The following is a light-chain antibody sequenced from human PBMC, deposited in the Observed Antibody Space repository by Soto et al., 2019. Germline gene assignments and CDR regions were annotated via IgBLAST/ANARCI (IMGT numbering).Light chain of an antibody. CDR2: GAS. J-gene: IGKJ4*01. V-gene: IGKV3-20*01. CDR1: PSVSSRY. CDR3: QQYGSSTQVT. Sequence: EVVLTQSPGTLSLSPGERATLSCRASPSVSSRYLTWYQQKPGQAPRLLIYGASSRATGIPDRFSGSGSGTEFILTITRLEPEDFAVYDCQQYGSSTQVTFGGGTKVEIK.